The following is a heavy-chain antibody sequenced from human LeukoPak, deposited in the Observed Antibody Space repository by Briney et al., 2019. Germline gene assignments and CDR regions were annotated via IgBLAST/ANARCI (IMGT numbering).Heavy chain of an antibody. CDR3: ARVPLGPPTANWFDP. D-gene: IGHD3-16*02. V-gene: IGHV1-69*13. CDR1: GGTFSSYA. J-gene: IGHJ5*02. Sequence: GASVKVSCKASGGTFSSYAISWVRQAPGQGLEWMGGIIPIFGTANYAQKFQGRVTITADESTSTAYMELSSLRSEDPAVYYCARVPLGPPTANWFDPWGQGTLVTVSS. CDR2: IIPIFGTA.